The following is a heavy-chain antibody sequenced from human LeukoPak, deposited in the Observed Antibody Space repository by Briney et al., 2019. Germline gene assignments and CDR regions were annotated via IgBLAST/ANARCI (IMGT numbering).Heavy chain of an antibody. D-gene: IGHD2-15*01. CDR1: DDSISSNSYY. J-gene: IGHJ5*02. V-gene: IGHV4-61*05. Sequence: SETLSLTCTVSDDSISSNSYYWSWIRQPPGKGLEWIGYIYYSGSTNYNPSLKSRVTISVDTSKNQFSLKLSSVTAADTAVYYCARRLRGCSGGSCYYNWFDPWGQGTLVTVSS. CDR3: ARRLRGCSGGSCYYNWFDP. CDR2: IYYSGST.